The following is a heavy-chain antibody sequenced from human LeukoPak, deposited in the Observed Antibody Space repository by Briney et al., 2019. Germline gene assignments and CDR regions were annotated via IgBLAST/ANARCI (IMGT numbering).Heavy chain of an antibody. V-gene: IGHV1-69*06. D-gene: IGHD2-15*01. Sequence: SVTVSCTASGGSFSNYTISWLRQTPGQGLEWMGGIIPIFGTANYAQNFQGRVTITADKFTSTAYMELSSLRSEDTAVYYCARLSCSGGTCYSSRGNFDYWGQGTLVTVSS. CDR2: IIPIFGTA. CDR3: ARLSCSGGTCYSSRGNFDY. J-gene: IGHJ4*02. CDR1: GGSFSNYT.